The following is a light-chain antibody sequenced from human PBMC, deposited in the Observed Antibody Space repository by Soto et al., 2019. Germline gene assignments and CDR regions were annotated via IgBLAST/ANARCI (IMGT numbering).Light chain of an antibody. CDR2: DAS. J-gene: IGKJ5*01. CDR1: QDIRKF. Sequence: IQMTHPPSSLPASVGDRVTITCQASQDIRKFLNWYQQKPGKAPKFLIYDASNLETGVPSRFSGSGSGTDFSFTISSLQPEDIATYYCQQYDNLPVTFGQGTRLEIK. CDR3: QQYDNLPVT. V-gene: IGKV1-33*01.